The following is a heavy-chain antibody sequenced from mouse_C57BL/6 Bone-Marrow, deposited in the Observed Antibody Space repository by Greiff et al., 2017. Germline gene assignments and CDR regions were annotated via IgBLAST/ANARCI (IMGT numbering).Heavy chain of an antibody. Sequence: VQRVESGPELVKPGASVKISCKASGYAFSSSWMNWVKQRPGKGLEWIGRIYPGDGDTNYNGKFKGKATLTADKSSSTAYMQLSSLTSEDSAVYFCANYYGSSYNGYFDVWGTGTTVTVSS. J-gene: IGHJ1*03. V-gene: IGHV1-82*01. CDR2: IYPGDGDT. CDR3: ANYYGSSYNGYFDV. CDR1: GYAFSSSW. D-gene: IGHD1-1*01.